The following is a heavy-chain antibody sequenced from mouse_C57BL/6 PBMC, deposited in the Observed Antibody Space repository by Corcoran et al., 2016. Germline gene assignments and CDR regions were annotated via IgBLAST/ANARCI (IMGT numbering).Heavy chain of an antibody. CDR2: IYPGSGNT. CDR1: GYTFTDYY. D-gene: IGHD4-1*01. V-gene: IGHV1-76*01. J-gene: IGHJ2*01. CDR3: ARGGTGTYCFDY. Sequence: QVQLKQSGAELVRPGASVKLSCKASGYTFTDYYINWVKQRPGQGLEWIARIYPGSGNTYYNEKFKGKATLTAEKSSSTAYMQLSSLTSEDSAVYFCARGGTGTYCFDYWGQGTTLTVSS.